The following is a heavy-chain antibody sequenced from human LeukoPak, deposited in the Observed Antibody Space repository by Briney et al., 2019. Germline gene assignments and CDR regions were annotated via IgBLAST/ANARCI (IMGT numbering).Heavy chain of an antibody. CDR1: GGTFSSYA. Sequence: VASVKVSCKASGGTFSSYAISWVRQAPGQGLEWMGGIMPIFGTANYAQKFQGRVTITADKSTSTAYMELSSLRSEDTAVYYCASGGVSDIVVVPAAGNYFDYWGQGTLITVSS. CDR2: IMPIFGTA. D-gene: IGHD2-2*01. V-gene: IGHV1-69*06. J-gene: IGHJ4*02. CDR3: ASGGVSDIVVVPAAGNYFDY.